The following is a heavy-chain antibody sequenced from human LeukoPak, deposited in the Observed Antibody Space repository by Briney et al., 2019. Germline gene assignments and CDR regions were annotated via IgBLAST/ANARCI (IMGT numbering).Heavy chain of an antibody. Sequence: SETLSLTCTVSGGSISSSSYYWGWIRQPPGKGLEWIGSIYYSGSTYYNPSLKSRVTISVDTSKNQFSLKLSSATAADTAVYYCASRVANGRIVGATLFAFFDYWGQGTLVTASS. CDR2: IYYSGST. J-gene: IGHJ4*02. CDR1: GGSISSSSYY. CDR3: ASRVANGRIVGATLFAFFDY. V-gene: IGHV4-39*01. D-gene: IGHD1-26*01.